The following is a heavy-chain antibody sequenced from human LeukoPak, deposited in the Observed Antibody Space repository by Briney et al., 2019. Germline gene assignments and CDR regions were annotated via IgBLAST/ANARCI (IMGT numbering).Heavy chain of an antibody. CDR3: ASFHYYGSGAYYLSY. D-gene: IGHD3-10*01. CDR2: IGDSGATT. Sequence: GGSLRLSCAASGPTLSSYAMTWVRQAPGKGLEWVSDIGDSGATTYYADSVKGRFTISRDNSKNTLYLQMSSLRAEDTAVYFCASFHYYGSGAYYLSYWGQGTLVTVSS. CDR1: GPTLSSYA. V-gene: IGHV3-23*01. J-gene: IGHJ4*02.